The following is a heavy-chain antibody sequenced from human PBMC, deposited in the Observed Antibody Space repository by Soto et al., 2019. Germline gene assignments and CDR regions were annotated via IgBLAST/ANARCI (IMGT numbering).Heavy chain of an antibody. CDR3: TFYDCRIHACYGAF. D-gene: IGHD3-16*01. CDR2: VSADGGYT. CDR1: GFTFNTFA. Sequence: GGSLRLSCAASGFTFNTFAINWVRQAPGKGLQWVSAVSADGGYTIYADSVKGRFAISRDNSKNTVYLQMNSLGAEDTAIYFCTFYDCRIHACYGAFWGPGTVVTVSS. V-gene: IGHV3-23*01. J-gene: IGHJ4*02.